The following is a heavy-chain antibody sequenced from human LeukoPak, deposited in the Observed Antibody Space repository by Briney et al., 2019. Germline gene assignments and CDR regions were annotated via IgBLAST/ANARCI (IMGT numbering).Heavy chain of an antibody. V-gene: IGHV3-30-3*01. J-gene: IGHJ6*02. CDR3: ARGRTYGMDV. CDR1: GFTFSSYA. Sequence: GGSLRLSCAASGFTFSSYAMHWVRQAPGKGLEWVAVISYDGSNKYYADSVKGRFTIPRDNSKNTLYLQMNSLRAEDTAVYYCARGRTYGMDVWGQGTTVTVSS. CDR2: ISYDGSNK.